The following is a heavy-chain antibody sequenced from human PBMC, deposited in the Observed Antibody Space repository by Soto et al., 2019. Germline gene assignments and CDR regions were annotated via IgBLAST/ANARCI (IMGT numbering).Heavy chain of an antibody. CDR1: GGSFSGYY. J-gene: IGHJ6*02. CDR3: ARGPPIAARPVNYYYGMDV. Sequence: LSLTCAVYGGSFSGYYWSWIRQPPGKGLEWIGEINHSGSTNYNPSLKSRVTISVDTSKNQFSLKLSSVTAADTAVYYCARGPPIAARPVNYYYGMDVWGHGTTVTVSS. CDR2: INHSGST. D-gene: IGHD6-6*01. V-gene: IGHV4-34*01.